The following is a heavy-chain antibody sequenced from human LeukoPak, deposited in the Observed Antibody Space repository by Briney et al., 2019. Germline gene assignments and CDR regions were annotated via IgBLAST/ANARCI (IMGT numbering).Heavy chain of an antibody. CDR2: IYSGGSS. Sequence: PGGSLRLSCAASGFTVSSNYMSWVRQAPGKGLEWVSVIYSGGSSYYADSVKGRFTISRDNSKNTLYLQMSSLRPEDTALYYCVKSPSDGLDVWGQGATVTVSS. CDR1: GFTVSSNY. J-gene: IGHJ6*02. V-gene: IGHV3-53*05. CDR3: VKSPSDGLDV.